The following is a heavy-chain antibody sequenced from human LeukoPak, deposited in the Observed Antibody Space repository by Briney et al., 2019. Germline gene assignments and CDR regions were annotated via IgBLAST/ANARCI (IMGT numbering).Heavy chain of an antibody. CDR3: AKGTSSSCYSAPNY. CDR2: ISYDGSNK. J-gene: IGHJ4*02. V-gene: IGHV3-30-3*01. CDR1: GFTFSSYA. D-gene: IGHD2-15*01. Sequence: GSLSLSCAASGFTFSSYAMHWVRQAPGKGLEWVAVISYDGSNKYYADSVKGRFTISRDNSKNTLSLQLNSLRAEDTAVYYCAKGTSSSCYSAPNYWGQGTLVTVSS.